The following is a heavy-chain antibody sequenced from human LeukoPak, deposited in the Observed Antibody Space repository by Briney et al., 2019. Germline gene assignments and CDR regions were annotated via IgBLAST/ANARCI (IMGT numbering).Heavy chain of an antibody. CDR2: VYPGDSDT. Sequence: GESLKISCKGSGYSFTSYWIGWVRQMPGKGLEWMGIVYPGDSDTRYSPSLQGQVTISADKSISTAYLQWSSLKASDTAMYYCARPPRLGVNYYYYMDVWGKGTTVTVSS. D-gene: IGHD3-10*01. CDR3: ARPPRLGVNYYYYMDV. V-gene: IGHV5-51*01. J-gene: IGHJ6*03. CDR1: GYSFTSYW.